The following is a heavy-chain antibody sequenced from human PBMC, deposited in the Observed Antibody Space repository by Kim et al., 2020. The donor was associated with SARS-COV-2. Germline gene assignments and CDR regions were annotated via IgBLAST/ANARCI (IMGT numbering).Heavy chain of an antibody. V-gene: IGHV7-4-1*02. CDR1: GYTFTSYA. J-gene: IGHJ6*02. CDR3: AAGDRLRKGGLLNYYYYYGMDV. D-gene: IGHD4-17*01. CDR2: INTNTGNP. Sequence: ASVKVSCKASGYTFTSYAMNWVRQAPGQGLEWMGWINTNTGNPTYAQGFTGRFVFSLDTSVSTAYLQISSLKAEDTAVYYCAAGDRLRKGGLLNYYYYYGMDVWGQGTTVTVSS.